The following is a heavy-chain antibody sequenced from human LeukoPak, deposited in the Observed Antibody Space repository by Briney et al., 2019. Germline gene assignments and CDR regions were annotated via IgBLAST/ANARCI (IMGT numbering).Heavy chain of an antibody. CDR3: ARLGIAAAGTGGYYYYYGMDV. J-gene: IGHJ6*02. Sequence: SETLSLTCSVSGGSISSYYWSWIRQPPGKGLERIGYIYYTGSTIYNPSLKSRVTISVDTSKNQFSLKLSSVTAADTAVYYCARLGIAAAGTGGYYYYYGMDVWGQGTTVTVSS. D-gene: IGHD6-13*01. CDR1: GGSISSYY. CDR2: IYYTGST. V-gene: IGHV4-59*08.